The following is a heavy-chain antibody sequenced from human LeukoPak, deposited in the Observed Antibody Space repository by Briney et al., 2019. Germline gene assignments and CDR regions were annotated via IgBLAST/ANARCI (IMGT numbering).Heavy chain of an antibody. Sequence: PGGSLRLSCAASGFTFSSYAMHWVRQAPGKGLEYVSAISSNGGSTYYANSVKGRFTISRDNSKNTLYLQMGSLRAEDMAVYYCARGDTRVRGVRPLDYWGQGTLVTVSS. V-gene: IGHV3-64*01. CDR2: ISSNGGST. J-gene: IGHJ4*02. CDR3: ARGDTRVRGVRPLDY. D-gene: IGHD3-10*01. CDR1: GFTFSSYA.